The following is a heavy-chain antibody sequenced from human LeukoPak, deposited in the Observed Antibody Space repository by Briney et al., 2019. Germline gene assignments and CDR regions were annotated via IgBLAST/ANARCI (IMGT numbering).Heavy chain of an antibody. J-gene: IGHJ4*02. CDR2: IRYDGSNK. D-gene: IGHD6-19*01. V-gene: IGHV3-30*02. CDR3: VKGGPIAVPGKFDY. Sequence: GGSLRLSCAASGFTFSSYGMHWVRQAPGKGLEWVAFIRYDGSNKYYADSMKGRFTISRDNSKNTLYLQMNSLKAEDTALYYCVKGGPIAVPGKFDYWGQGTLVTVSS. CDR1: GFTFSSYG.